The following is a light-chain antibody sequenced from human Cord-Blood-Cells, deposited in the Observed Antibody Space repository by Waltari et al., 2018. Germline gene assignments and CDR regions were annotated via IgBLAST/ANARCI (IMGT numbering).Light chain of an antibody. V-gene: IGKV1-39*01. Sequence: DIQMTQSPSSMSASVGDRVTITCRASQSISRYLNLYQQKPGKAPKLMIYAAASLQSGVPSRFSGSGSGTDFTPTISSLQPEDFATYYCQQSYSTPHSFGQGTKLEIK. CDR1: QSISRY. CDR3: QQSYSTPHS. CDR2: AAA. J-gene: IGKJ2*03.